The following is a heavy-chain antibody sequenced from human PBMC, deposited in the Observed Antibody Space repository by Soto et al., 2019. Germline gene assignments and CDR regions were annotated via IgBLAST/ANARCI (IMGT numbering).Heavy chain of an antibody. CDR3: ARLDTTLVHSGMDV. Sequence: PGGSLRLSCAASEFTFRSYWMSWVRQAPGKGLEWVAKIKPDGSEKYYVDSVKGRFTISRDNSKNSLYLQMGRLRGEDPALYYCARLDTTLVHSGMDVWGQGTTVTVSS. J-gene: IGHJ6*02. D-gene: IGHD5-18*01. CDR1: EFTFRSYW. V-gene: IGHV3-7*01. CDR2: IKPDGSEK.